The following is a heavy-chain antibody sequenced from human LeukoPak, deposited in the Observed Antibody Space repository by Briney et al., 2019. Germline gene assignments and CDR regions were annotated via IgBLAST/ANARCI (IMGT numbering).Heavy chain of an antibody. CDR2: IYYSGST. CDR3: ARDQWVGQWLARYNWFDP. D-gene: IGHD6-19*01. CDR1: GGSISCCSYC. J-gene: IGHJ5*02. Sequence: AETLSPTCTVSGGSISCCSYCWGRIREPPGKGLEGIGSIYYSGSTYYNPSLKSRFTISVDTSKNQFSLQLNSVTPEDTAVYYCARDQWVGQWLARYNWFDPWGQGTLVTVSS. V-gene: IGHV4-39*02.